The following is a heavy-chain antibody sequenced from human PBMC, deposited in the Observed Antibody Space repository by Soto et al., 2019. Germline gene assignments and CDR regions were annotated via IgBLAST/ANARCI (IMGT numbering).Heavy chain of an antibody. CDR2: HIPMFGST. V-gene: IGHV1-69*18. J-gene: IGHJ4*02. CDR3: ARGDGFNYYLDY. Sequence: QVHLVQSGAEVRQPGSSVRVSCKASGGTFSGAGVSWVRQAPGQGLEWMGNHIPMFGSTNYAEKFQGRLTISADAPATTAYMDLSSLRSDDTAVYYCARGDGFNYYLDYWGQGALATVSS. D-gene: IGHD1-1*01. CDR1: GGTFSGAG.